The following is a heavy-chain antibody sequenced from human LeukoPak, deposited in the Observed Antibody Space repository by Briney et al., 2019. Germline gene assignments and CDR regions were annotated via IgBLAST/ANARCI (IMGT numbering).Heavy chain of an antibody. Sequence: SETLSLTCTVSGVSISTSRYYWGWIRQPPGKGLEWIGSIYYSGSTYYNPSLKGRVTISVDMSKNQFSLKLSSVTAADTAVYYCARNGNYGSVGFDSWGQGTLVTVSS. CDR3: ARNGNYGSVGFDS. J-gene: IGHJ4*02. D-gene: IGHD3-10*01. CDR2: IYYSGST. V-gene: IGHV4-39*01. CDR1: GVSISTSRYY.